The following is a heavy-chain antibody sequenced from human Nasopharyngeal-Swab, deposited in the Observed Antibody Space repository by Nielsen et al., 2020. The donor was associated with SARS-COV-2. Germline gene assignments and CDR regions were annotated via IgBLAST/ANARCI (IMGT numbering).Heavy chain of an antibody. CDR1: GGSFSGYY. CDR3: ASTPRITIFGVVTSQFDY. Sequence: SETLSLTCAVYGGSFSGYYWSWIRQPPGKGLEWIGEINHSGSTNYNPSLKSRVTISVDTSKNQFSLKLSSVTAADTAVYYCASTPRITIFGVVTSQFDYWGQGTLVTVSS. D-gene: IGHD3-3*01. V-gene: IGHV4-34*01. CDR2: INHSGST. J-gene: IGHJ4*02.